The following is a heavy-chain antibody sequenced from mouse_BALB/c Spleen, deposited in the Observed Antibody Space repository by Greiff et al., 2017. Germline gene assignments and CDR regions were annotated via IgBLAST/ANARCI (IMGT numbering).Heavy chain of an antibody. CDR1: GYAFTSYN. CDR3: ARGGYYGSSYDRFAY. D-gene: IGHD1-1*01. V-gene: IGHV1S135*01. J-gene: IGHJ3*01. CDR2: IDPYNGGT. Sequence: EVQLQQSGPELVKPGASVKVSCKASGYAFTSYNMYWVKQSHGKSLEWIGYIDPYNGGTSYNQKFKGKATLTVDKSSSTAYMHLNSLTSEDSAVYYCARGGYYGSSYDRFAYWGQGTLVTVSA.